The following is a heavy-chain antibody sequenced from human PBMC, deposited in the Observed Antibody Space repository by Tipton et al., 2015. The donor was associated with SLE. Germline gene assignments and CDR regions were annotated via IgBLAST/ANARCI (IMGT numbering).Heavy chain of an antibody. CDR3: ARTRRLLSAFDI. CDR1: GGSISSGSYY. V-gene: IGHV4-61*09. D-gene: IGHD5-18*01. J-gene: IGHJ3*02. Sequence: LRLSCTVSGGSISSGSYYWSWIRQPAGEGLEWIGYIYTSGSTNYNPSLKSRVTISVDTSKNQFSLKLSSVTAADTAVYYCARTRRLLSAFDIWGQGTMVTVSS. CDR2: IYTSGST.